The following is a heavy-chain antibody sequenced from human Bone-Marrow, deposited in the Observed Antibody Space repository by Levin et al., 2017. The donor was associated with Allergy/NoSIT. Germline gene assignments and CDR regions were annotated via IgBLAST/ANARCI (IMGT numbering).Heavy chain of an antibody. Sequence: PGGSLRLSCTVSGGSISSYYWSWIRQPPGKGLEWIGYIYYSGSTNYNPSLKSRVTISVDTSKNQFSLKLSSVTAADTAVYYCARERNWFDPWGQGTLVTVSS. CDR1: GGSISSYY. J-gene: IGHJ5*02. V-gene: IGHV4-59*01. CDR2: IYYSGST. CDR3: ARERNWFDP.